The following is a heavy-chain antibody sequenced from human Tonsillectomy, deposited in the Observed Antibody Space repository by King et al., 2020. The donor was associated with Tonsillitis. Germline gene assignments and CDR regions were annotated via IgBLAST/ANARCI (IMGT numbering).Heavy chain of an antibody. CDR3: ARDLPNTRANVYDI. V-gene: IGHV3-48*03. D-gene: IGHD2-8*01. J-gene: IGHJ3*02. CDR2: IGSSGYPI. CDR1: GFIFSSSE. Sequence: VQLVQSGGGLVQPGGSLRLSCAASGFIFSSSEMNWVRQAPGKGLEWVSYIGSSGYPIHYADSVKGRFTISRDNAKNSLYLQLNSLRAEDTAIYYCARDLPNTRANVYDIWGQGTMVTVSS.